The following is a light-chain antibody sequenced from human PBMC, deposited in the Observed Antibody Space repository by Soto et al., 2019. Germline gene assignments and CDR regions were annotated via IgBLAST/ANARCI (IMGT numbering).Light chain of an antibody. CDR1: PSVTNY. V-gene: IGKV3-11*01. CDR2: GTS. Sequence: EIVLTQSPATLSLSPGERATLSCRASPSVTNYLAWYQHKPGQPPRLLIFGTSNRATGIPARFSGSGSGTDFTLTTSSLVAAESAAYYYQQRSSNWPITFGQGTRLEIK. CDR3: QQRSSNWPIT. J-gene: IGKJ5*01.